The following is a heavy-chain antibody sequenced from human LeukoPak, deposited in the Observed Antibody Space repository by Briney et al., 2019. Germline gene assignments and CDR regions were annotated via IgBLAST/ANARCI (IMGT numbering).Heavy chain of an antibody. CDR3: ARDFEEVEWELLSPHFDY. CDR1: GFTFSSYA. V-gene: IGHV3-30-3*01. J-gene: IGHJ4*02. D-gene: IGHD1-26*01. Sequence: GGSLRLSCAASGFTFSSYAMHWVRQAPGKGLEWVAVISYDGSNKYYADSVKGRFTISRDSSKNTLYLQMNSLRAEDTAVYYCARDFEEVEWELLSPHFDYWGQGTLVTVSS. CDR2: ISYDGSNK.